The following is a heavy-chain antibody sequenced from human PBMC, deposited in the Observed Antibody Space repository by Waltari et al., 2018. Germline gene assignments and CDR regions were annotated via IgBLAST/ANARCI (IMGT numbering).Heavy chain of an antibody. V-gene: IGHV1-8*02. CDR2: MNPNSGNT. D-gene: IGHD6-19*01. CDR3: AREGGYSSGWYDY. Sequence: VQLVQSGAEVKKPGATVKISCKVSGYTFTDYYMHWVQRAPGKGLEWMGWMNPNSGNTGYAQKFQGRVTMTRNTSISTAYMELSSLRSEDTAVYYCAREGGYSSGWYDYWGQGTLVTVSS. CDR1: GYTFTDYY. J-gene: IGHJ4*02.